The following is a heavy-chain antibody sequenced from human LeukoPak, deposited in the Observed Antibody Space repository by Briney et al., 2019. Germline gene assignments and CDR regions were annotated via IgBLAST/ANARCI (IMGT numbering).Heavy chain of an antibody. CDR1: GFTFSNYA. D-gene: IGHD4-23*01. J-gene: IGHJ1*01. CDR3: AKDISVGISHH. CDR2: ISDSGRT. Sequence: GGSLRLSCAASGFTFSNYALSWVRQAPGKGLEWVSGISDSGRTYYADSVEGRFTISRDNSKNTLYLQMNSLRAEDTALYYCAKDISVGISHHWGQGTLVTVSS. V-gene: IGHV3-23*01.